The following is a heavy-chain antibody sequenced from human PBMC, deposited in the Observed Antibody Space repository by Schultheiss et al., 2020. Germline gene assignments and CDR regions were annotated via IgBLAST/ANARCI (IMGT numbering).Heavy chain of an antibody. V-gene: IGHV3-74*01. Sequence: GGSLRLSCAASGFTFSSYAMSWVRQAPGKGLVWVSRINSDGSSTSYADSVKGRFTISRDNSKNTLYLQMNSLRAEDTAVYYCAKEADCSNGVCQFDYWGQGTLVTVSS. J-gene: IGHJ4*02. D-gene: IGHD2-8*01. CDR2: INSDGSST. CDR3: AKEADCSNGVCQFDY. CDR1: GFTFSSYA.